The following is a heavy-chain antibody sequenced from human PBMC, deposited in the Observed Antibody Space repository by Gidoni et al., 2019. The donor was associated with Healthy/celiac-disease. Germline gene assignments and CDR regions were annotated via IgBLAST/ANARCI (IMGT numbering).Heavy chain of an antibody. D-gene: IGHD2-15*01. Sequence: QVQLQESGPGLVKPSQTLSLTCTVSGGSISSGGYYWSWIRQHPGKGLEWIGYIYYSGSTYYNPSLKSRVTISVDTSKNQFSLKLSSVTAADTAVYYCARDSLVAAHYGMDVWGQGTTVTVSS. J-gene: IGHJ6*02. CDR3: ARDSLVAAHYGMDV. CDR2: IYYSGST. CDR1: GGSISSGGYY. V-gene: IGHV4-31*03.